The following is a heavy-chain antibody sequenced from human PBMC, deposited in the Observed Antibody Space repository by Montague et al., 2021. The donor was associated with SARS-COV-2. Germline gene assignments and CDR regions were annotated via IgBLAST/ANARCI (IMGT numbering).Heavy chain of an antibody. D-gene: IGHD3-16*01. V-gene: IGHV4-39*02. Sequence: SETLSLTCTVSSGSIISSGYYWGWIRQPPGKELEWIGHIYNSGTTYYNPSLQSRVTISVDTSKNHFSLRLSSVTAADTAVYCCARGLIGAVSSPFDYWGQGSQVTVSS. J-gene: IGHJ4*02. CDR2: IYNSGTT. CDR1: SGSIISSGYY. CDR3: ARGLIGAVSSPFDY.